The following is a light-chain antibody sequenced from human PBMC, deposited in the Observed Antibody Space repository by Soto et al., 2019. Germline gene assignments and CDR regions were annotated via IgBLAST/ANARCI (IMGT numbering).Light chain of an antibody. J-gene: IGLJ2*01. CDR3: SSYTTSSTVI. CDR1: SSDVGAYNY. V-gene: IGLV2-14*01. Sequence: QSALTQPASVSGSPGQSITISCTGTSSDVGAYNYVSWYQQHPGKAPKLMIFDVSNRPSGVSNRFSGSKSDNTASLTISGLQAEDEADYYCSSYTTSSTVIFGGGTMLTVL. CDR2: DVS.